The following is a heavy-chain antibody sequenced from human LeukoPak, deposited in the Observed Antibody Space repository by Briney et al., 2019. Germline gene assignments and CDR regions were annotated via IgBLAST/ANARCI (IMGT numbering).Heavy chain of an antibody. Sequence: ASETLSLTCTVSGGSIGNYHWSWIRQPAEKGLEWIGQIHTSGSTNYNPPLKSRVTMSIGTTEDQVSLTIRSVTAADTAFYYCARRDVSSGWSFDLWGQGTLVTVSS. V-gene: IGHV4-4*07. CDR2: IHTSGST. CDR3: ARRDVSSGWSFDL. D-gene: IGHD6-19*01. CDR1: GGSIGNYH. J-gene: IGHJ4*02.